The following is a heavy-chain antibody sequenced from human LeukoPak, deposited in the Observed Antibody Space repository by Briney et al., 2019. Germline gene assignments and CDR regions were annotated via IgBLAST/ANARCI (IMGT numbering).Heavy chain of an antibody. D-gene: IGHD2-8*02. Sequence: SETLSLTCAVYGRSFSGYYWSWIRQPPGKGLEWIGEINHSGSTNYNPSLKSRVTISVDTSKNQFSLKLSSVTAADTAVYYCARGQVPGDYYYYYMDVWGKGTTVTVSS. CDR3: ARGQVPGDYYYYYMDV. CDR1: GRSFSGYY. J-gene: IGHJ6*03. V-gene: IGHV4-34*01. CDR2: INHSGST.